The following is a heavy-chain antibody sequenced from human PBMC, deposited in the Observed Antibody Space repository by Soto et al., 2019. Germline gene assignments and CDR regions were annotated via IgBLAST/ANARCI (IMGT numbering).Heavy chain of an antibody. D-gene: IGHD2-2*01. CDR1: GASISSRDYY. CDR2: IDYNGVT. CDR3: GRVMIGTSRHTDSDY. V-gene: IGHV4-39*01. Sequence: PSETLSLTCSVSGASISSRDYYWGGIRQTPGKGLEWIGNIDYNGVTYYNPSLKSRVTVSKDTSKNQFSLKVASVTAADTAIYYCGRVMIGTSRHTDSDYWGQGTQVTVSS. J-gene: IGHJ4*02.